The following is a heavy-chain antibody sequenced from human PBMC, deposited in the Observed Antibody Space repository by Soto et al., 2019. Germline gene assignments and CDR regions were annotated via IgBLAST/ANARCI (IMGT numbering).Heavy chain of an antibody. Sequence: SGGSLRLSCTASGFSFSTYEMNWVRQAPGKGLEWVSYISGSGSPMYYAASVKGRFTISRDNAKNSLYLQMNSLRADDTAVYYCAREFSGYGNSGMGVWGQGTTVTVSS. CDR2: ISGSGSPM. CDR1: GFSFSTYE. J-gene: IGHJ6*02. V-gene: IGHV3-48*03. CDR3: AREFSGYGNSGMGV. D-gene: IGHD6-13*01.